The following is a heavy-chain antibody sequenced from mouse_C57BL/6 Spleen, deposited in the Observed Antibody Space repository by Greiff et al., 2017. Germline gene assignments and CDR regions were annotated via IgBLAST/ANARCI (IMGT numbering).Heavy chain of an antibody. CDR3: ARYLWYFDV. Sequence: EVQLQQSGGGLVKPGGSLKLSCAASGFTFSSYAMSWVRQTPEKRLEWVATISDGGSYTYYPDNVKGRFTISRDNAKNNLYLQMSHLKSEDTAMYYCARYLWYFDVWGTGTTVTVSS. J-gene: IGHJ1*03. CDR2: ISDGGSYT. D-gene: IGHD5-1*01. V-gene: IGHV5-4*01. CDR1: GFTFSSYA.